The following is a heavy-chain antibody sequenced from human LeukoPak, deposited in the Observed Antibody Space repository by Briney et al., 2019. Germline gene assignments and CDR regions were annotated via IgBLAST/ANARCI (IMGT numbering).Heavy chain of an antibody. CDR2: IKPDGSDK. Sequence: GSLRLSCAASGFTFTTSWLSWVRQAPGKGLEWVANIKPDGSDKYYVDSVKGRFTISRDNAKNSLYLQMNSLRAEDTAVYYCASLSSTVATYWGQGTLVTVSS. J-gene: IGHJ4*02. CDR1: GFTFTTSW. CDR3: ASLSSTVATY. D-gene: IGHD5-12*01. V-gene: IGHV3-7*01.